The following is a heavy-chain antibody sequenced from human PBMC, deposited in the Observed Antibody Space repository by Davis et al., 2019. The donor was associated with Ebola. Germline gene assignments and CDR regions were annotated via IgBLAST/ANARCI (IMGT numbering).Heavy chain of an antibody. CDR1: GDRVSSNSAA. CDR3: AKSGWPARAGDFDY. D-gene: IGHD6-19*01. J-gene: IGHJ4*02. V-gene: IGHV6-1*01. Sequence: HSQTLSLTCAISGDRVSSNSAAWNWTRQSPSRGLEWLGRTYYRSKWYNDYAVSVKSRITINPDTSKNQFSLQLNSVTPEDTAVYYCAKSGWPARAGDFDYWGQGTLVTVSS. CDR2: TYYRSKWYN.